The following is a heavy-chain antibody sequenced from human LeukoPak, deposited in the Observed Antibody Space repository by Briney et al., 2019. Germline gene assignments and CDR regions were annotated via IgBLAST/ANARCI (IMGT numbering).Heavy chain of an antibody. CDR1: GYTFTSYY. J-gene: IGHJ4*02. CDR3: VANYRHYYFDY. Sequence: ASVKVSCKASGYTFTSYYMHWVRQAPGQGLEWMGIINPSGGSTSYAQKFQGRVTMTRDTSTSTVYMELSSLRSEDTAVYYCVANYRHYYFDYWGQGTLVTVSS. D-gene: IGHD1-7*01. V-gene: IGHV1-46*01. CDR2: INPSGGST.